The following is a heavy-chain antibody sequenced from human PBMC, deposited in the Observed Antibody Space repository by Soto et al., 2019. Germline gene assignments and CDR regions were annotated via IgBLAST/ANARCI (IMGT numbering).Heavy chain of an antibody. J-gene: IGHJ6*02. V-gene: IGHV3-30-3*01. CDR1: GFTFSSYA. Sequence: GGSLRLSCAASGFTFSSYAMHWVRQAPGKGLEWVAVISYDGSNKYYADSVKGRFTISRDNSKNTLYLQMNSLRAEDTAVYYCAREGIVATITTGDYYYYGMDVWGQGTTVTVSS. CDR3: AREGIVATITTGDYYYYGMDV. D-gene: IGHD5-12*01. CDR2: ISYDGSNK.